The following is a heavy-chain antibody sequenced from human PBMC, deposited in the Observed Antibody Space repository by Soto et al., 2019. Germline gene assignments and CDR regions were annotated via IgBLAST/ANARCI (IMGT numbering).Heavy chain of an antibody. J-gene: IGHJ6*02. V-gene: IGHV1-69*13. Sequence: SVKVSCKASGGTFSSYAISWVRQAPGQGLEWMGGIIPIFGTANYAQKFQGRVTITADESTSTAYMELSSLRSEDTAVYYCARDPGSTIPHYYYGMDVWGQGTTVTVSS. CDR2: IIPIFGTA. D-gene: IGHD2-15*01. CDR1: GGTFSSYA. CDR3: ARDPGSTIPHYYYGMDV.